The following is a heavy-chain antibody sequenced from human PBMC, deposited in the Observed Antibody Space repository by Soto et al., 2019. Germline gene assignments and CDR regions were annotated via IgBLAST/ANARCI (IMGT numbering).Heavy chain of an antibody. CDR2: IYYSGRT. D-gene: IGHD2-2*01. Sequence: SETLSLTCLVSGGSISSDSYYWAWIRQPPGKGLEWIGSIYYSGRTYYNPSLKSRVTISVDTSKNQFSLRLSAVTAADTAMYYCARLIHCKTTSCYFDYWGRGTLVTVSS. V-gene: IGHV4-39*01. CDR3: ARLIHCKTTSCYFDY. CDR1: GGSISSDSYY. J-gene: IGHJ4*02.